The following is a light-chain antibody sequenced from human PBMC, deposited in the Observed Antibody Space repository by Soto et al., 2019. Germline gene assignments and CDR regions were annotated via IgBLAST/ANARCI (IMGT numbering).Light chain of an antibody. CDR3: LHHGSSLWT. CDR2: GAS. V-gene: IGKV3-20*01. J-gene: IGKJ1*01. Sequence: EIVLTQSPGTLSLSPGERATLSCGASQSVSSSYLAWYQQKPGQAPRLLIYGASSRATGIPDRFSGSGSGTDSTLTISRLEPEDFAMYYCLHHGSSLWTFGQGTKVDIK. CDR1: QSVSSSY.